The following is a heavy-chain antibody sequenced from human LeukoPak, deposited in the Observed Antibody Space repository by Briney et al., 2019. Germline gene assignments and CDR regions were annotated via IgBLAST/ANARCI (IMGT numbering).Heavy chain of an antibody. V-gene: IGHV1-69*06. CDR2: IIPIFDTA. D-gene: IGHD1-26*01. J-gene: IGHJ6*03. CDR1: GGTFSSYA. CDR3: AETSYSGSYAMDYYMDV. Sequence: SVKVSCKASGGTFSSYAISWVRQAPGQGLEWMGGIIPIFDTANYAQKFQGRVTITADKSTSTAYMELSSLRSEDTAVYYCAETSYSGSYAMDYYMDVWGKGTTVTVSS.